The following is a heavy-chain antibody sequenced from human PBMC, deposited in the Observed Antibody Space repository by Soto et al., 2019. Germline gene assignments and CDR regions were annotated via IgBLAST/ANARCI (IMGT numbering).Heavy chain of an antibody. CDR2: IYHSGST. J-gene: IGHJ3*02. Sequence: TLSLTCAVSVGSISSGGYSWSWIRQPPGKGLEWIGYIYHSGSTYYNPSLKSRVTISVDRSKNQFSLKLSSVTAADTAVYYCASTMRNSGGSCYDAFDILGQGTIVNVS. CDR1: VGSISSGGYS. D-gene: IGHD2-15*01. CDR3: ASTMRNSGGSCYDAFDI. V-gene: IGHV4-30-2*01.